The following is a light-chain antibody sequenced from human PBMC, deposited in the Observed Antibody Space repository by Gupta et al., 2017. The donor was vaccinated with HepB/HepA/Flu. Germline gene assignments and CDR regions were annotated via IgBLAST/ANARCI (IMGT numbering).Light chain of an antibody. CDR2: KAS. CDR3: QQDNAFTT. CDR1: QSIGSW. V-gene: IGKV1-5*03. Sequence: DIQMTQSPSTLSASIGDKITITCRASQSIGSWLAWYQQTPGKAPKLLIYKASRLQSAVPSRFSGSGSGTEFTLTIISRQPDDFATYYCQQDNAFTTFGQGTKVEIK. J-gene: IGKJ1*01.